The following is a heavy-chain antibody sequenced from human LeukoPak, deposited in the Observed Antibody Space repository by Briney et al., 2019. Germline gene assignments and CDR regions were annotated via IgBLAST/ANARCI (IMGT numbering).Heavy chain of an antibody. J-gene: IGHJ4*02. CDR1: GGSISSGDYY. CDR2: IYYSGST. V-gene: IGHV4-30-4*01. Sequence: SETLSLTCTVSGGSISSGDYYWSLIRQPPGKGLEWIGYIYYSGSTYYNPSLKSRVTISVDTSKNQFSLKLSSVTAADTAVYYCAREGYDFWSGYYDYWGQGTLVTVSS. CDR3: AREGYDFWSGYYDY. D-gene: IGHD3-3*01.